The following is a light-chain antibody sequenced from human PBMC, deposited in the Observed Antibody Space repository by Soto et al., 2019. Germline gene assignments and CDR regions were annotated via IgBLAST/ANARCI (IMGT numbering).Light chain of an antibody. Sequence: QSVLAQPASVSGSPGQSITISCTGTSSDVGGYKYVSWYQQHPGKAPKLMIYDVSNRPSGVSNRFSGSKSGNTASLTISRLQAEDEADYYRSSYTSSGTQVFGTGTKVTVL. V-gene: IGLV2-14*01. CDR2: DVS. CDR3: SSYTSSGTQV. J-gene: IGLJ1*01. CDR1: SSDVGGYKY.